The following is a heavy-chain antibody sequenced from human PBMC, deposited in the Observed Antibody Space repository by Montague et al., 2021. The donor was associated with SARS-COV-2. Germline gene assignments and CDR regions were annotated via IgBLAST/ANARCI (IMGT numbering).Heavy chain of an antibody. J-gene: IGHJ4*02. CDR1: GGSVSRISSH. Sequence: SETLSLTCTVSGGSVSRISSHWGWIRQPPGKGLEYIGSFYYAGGTQYNPSLKSGVTIAVDTTNDLFSLKMNSVTAADTAVYFCARLYGSSFDYWGQGTLVTVSS. CDR3: ARLYGSSFDY. CDR2: FYYAGGT. D-gene: IGHD4-17*01. V-gene: IGHV4-39*01.